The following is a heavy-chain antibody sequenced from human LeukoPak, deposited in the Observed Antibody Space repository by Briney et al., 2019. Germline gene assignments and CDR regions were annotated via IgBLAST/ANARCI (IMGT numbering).Heavy chain of an antibody. Sequence: GGSLRLSCATSGFTFSIYEMNWVRQAPGKGLEWISYISGSDSRRYYADSVKGRFTISRDNAKNSLHLQMSSLRAEDTAVYYCAREGGSGWYSGWFDPWGQGTLVTVSS. CDR2: ISGSDSRR. D-gene: IGHD6-19*01. CDR3: AREGGSGWYSGWFDP. CDR1: GFTFSIYE. V-gene: IGHV3-48*03. J-gene: IGHJ5*02.